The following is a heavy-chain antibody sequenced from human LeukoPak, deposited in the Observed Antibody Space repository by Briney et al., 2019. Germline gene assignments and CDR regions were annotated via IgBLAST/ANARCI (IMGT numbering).Heavy chain of an antibody. D-gene: IGHD6-19*01. CDR3: ALRRSGWYYTFDI. V-gene: IGHV1-8*02. CDR1: GYAFTDYF. Sequence: ASVKVSCKTSGYAFTDYFMHWVRQAPGQGLEWMGWINPYSGNTGYAQKFQGRVTMTRNTSISTAYMELSSLRSEDTAVYYCALRRSGWYYTFDIWGQGTMVTVSS. CDR2: INPYSGNT. J-gene: IGHJ3*02.